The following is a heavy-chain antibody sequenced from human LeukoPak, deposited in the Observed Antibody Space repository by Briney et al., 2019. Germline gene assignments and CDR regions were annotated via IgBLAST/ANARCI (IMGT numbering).Heavy chain of an antibody. V-gene: IGHV4-34*01. J-gene: IGHJ1*01. D-gene: IGHD6-19*01. Sequence: SETLSLTCTVSGGSISSYYWSWIRQPPGKGLEWIGEINHSGSTNYNPSLKSRVTTSVDTSKNQFSLKLSSVTAADTAVYYCAREAVAGPYFQHWGQGTLVTVSS. CDR1: GGSISSYY. CDR3: AREAVAGPYFQH. CDR2: INHSGST.